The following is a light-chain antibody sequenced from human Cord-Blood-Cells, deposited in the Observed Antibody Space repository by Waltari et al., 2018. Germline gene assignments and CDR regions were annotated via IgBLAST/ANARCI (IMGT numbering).Light chain of an antibody. CDR3: QQSYSTPIT. J-gene: IGKJ5*01. Sequence: DIQMTQSPSSLSASVGDRVTITCRASQRISSYLNWYQQKPGKAPKLLIYAASSLQSVVPSRFSGSGSGTDFTLTISSLQPEDFATYYCQQSYSTPITFGQGTRLEIK. CDR2: AAS. V-gene: IGKV1-39*01. CDR1: QRISSY.